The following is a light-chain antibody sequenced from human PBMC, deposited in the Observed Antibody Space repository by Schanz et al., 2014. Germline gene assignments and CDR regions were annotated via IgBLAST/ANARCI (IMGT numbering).Light chain of an antibody. CDR1: SSGVGDLNY. V-gene: IGLV2-11*01. Sequence: QSALTQPRSVSGSPGQSVSISCTGTSSGVGDLNYVSWYQQLPGKAPRLLIYDINKRPSGVPDRFSGSKSGNTASLTISGLQAEDEADYYCCSYAGTSTVVFGGGTKLTVL. CDR2: DIN. J-gene: IGLJ2*01. CDR3: CSYAGTSTVV.